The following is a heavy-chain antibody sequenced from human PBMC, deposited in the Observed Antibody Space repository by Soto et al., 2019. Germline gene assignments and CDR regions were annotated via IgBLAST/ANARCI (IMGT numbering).Heavy chain of an antibody. Sequence: EVQLLESGGGLVQPGGSLRLSCAASGFTFSSYAMRWVRQAQVKGLEWVSAISGSGGSTYYADSVKGQFTIPREKSKNTLYLQINSLRAEDTAVYYCARRGSGSYYDYWGQGTLVTVSS. CDR2: ISGSGGST. V-gene: IGHV3-23*01. CDR3: ARRGSGSYYDY. CDR1: GFTFSSYA. D-gene: IGHD1-26*01. J-gene: IGHJ4*02.